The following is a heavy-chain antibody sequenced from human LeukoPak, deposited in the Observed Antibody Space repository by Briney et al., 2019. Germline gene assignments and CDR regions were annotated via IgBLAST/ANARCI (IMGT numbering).Heavy chain of an antibody. Sequence: GGSLRLSCAASGFPFSTYGMHWVRQAPGKGLEWVSFIRYDGNNKQYGDSVKGRFTISRDESKNTLYLQMSSLRAEDTAVYYCAKTLRDSSGYYAAGDWGQGTLVTVSS. CDR1: GFPFSTYG. CDR2: IRYDGNNK. V-gene: IGHV3-30*02. J-gene: IGHJ4*02. CDR3: AKTLRDSSGYYAAGD. D-gene: IGHD3-22*01.